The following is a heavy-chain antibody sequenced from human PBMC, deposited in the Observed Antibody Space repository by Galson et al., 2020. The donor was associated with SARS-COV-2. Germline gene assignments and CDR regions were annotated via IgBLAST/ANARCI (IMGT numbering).Heavy chain of an antibody. J-gene: IGHJ4*02. CDR3: ARTECYYNMFTTYDTHYYFDY. V-gene: IGHV5-51*01. CDR1: GYNFGSSITSHW. CDR2: IYPSDSDT. Sequence: GESLKISCKASGYNFGSSITSHWIAWVRQMPGKGLEWMGIIYPSDSDTKYSPSFQGQVTISVDKSISTAYLQWNSLKASDTAIYYCARTECYYNMFTTYDTHYYFDYWGQGTLVTVSS. D-gene: IGHD3-10*01.